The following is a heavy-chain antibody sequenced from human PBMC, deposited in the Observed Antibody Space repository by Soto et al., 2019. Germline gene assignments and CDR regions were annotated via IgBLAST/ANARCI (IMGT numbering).Heavy chain of an antibody. D-gene: IGHD3-16*01. Sequence: QVQLVQSGAEVKKPGSSVKVSCKASGGTFSSYAISWVRQAPGQGLEWMGGIIPIFGTANYAQKFQGRVTITADESTSTAYMELSRLRYEDTAVYYCARGGREMATRDYFDYWGQGTLVTVSS. CDR3: ARGGREMATRDYFDY. V-gene: IGHV1-69*01. CDR1: GGTFSSYA. CDR2: IIPIFGTA. J-gene: IGHJ4*02.